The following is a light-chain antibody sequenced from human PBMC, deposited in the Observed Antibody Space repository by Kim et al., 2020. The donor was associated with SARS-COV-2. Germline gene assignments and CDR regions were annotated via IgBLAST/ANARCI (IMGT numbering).Light chain of an antibody. CDR1: RLGDKY. CDR3: QAWDNNTGV. CDR2: NDS. J-gene: IGLJ3*02. Sequence: SYELTQPPSVSVSPGQTASITCSGDRLGDKYASWYQQKPGQSPVLVIYNDSRRPSGIPERFSGSNSGNTATLTISGTQASDEADYYGQAWDNNTGVFGGGTKLAVL. V-gene: IGLV3-1*01.